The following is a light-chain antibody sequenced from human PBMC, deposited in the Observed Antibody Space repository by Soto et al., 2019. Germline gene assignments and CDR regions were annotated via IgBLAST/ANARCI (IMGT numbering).Light chain of an antibody. V-gene: IGKV3-20*01. Sequence: EIVLTQSPGTLSLSPGERATLSCRASQSVSSSYLAWYQQKPGQAPRLLIYGASSRATGIPDRFSGSGSGTDFTLTISRLEPEDFAVYYCQQYGSSPPLCTFGQGNKVEIK. J-gene: IGKJ1*01. CDR2: GAS. CDR1: QSVSSSY. CDR3: QQYGSSPPLCT.